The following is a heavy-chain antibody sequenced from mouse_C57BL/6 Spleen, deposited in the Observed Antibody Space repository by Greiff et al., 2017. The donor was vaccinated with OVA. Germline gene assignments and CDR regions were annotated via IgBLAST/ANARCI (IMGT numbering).Heavy chain of an antibody. Sequence: VKLQQSGAELARPGASVKLSCKASGYTFTSYGISWVKQRTGQGLEWIGEIYPRSGNTYYNEKFKGKATLTADKSSSTAYMELRSLTSEDSAVYFCARWEDYGSSLYYFDYWGQGTTLTVSS. V-gene: IGHV1-81*01. D-gene: IGHD1-1*01. CDR2: IYPRSGNT. J-gene: IGHJ2*01. CDR3: ARWEDYGSSLYYFDY. CDR1: GYTFTSYG.